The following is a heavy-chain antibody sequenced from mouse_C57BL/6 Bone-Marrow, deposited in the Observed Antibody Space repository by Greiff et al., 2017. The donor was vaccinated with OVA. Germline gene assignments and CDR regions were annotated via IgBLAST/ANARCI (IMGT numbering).Heavy chain of an antibody. CDR1: GYTFTSYW. J-gene: IGHJ3*01. CDR3: ARNRVDWFAY. Sequence: QVHVKQPGAELVKPGASVKLSCKASGYTFTSYWMHWVKPRPGQGLEWIGMIHPNSGSTNYNEKFKSKATLTVDKSSSTAYMQLSSLTSEDSAVYYCARNRVDWFAYWGQGTLVTVSA. V-gene: IGHV1-64*01. D-gene: IGHD1-1*01. CDR2: IHPNSGST.